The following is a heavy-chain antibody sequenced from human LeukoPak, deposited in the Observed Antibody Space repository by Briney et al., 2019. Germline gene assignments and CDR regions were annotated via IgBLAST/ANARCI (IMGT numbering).Heavy chain of an antibody. Sequence: GRSLRLSCAASGFTFSSYGMHWVRQAPGKGLEWVAVISYDGSNKYYADPVKGRFTISRDNSKNTLYLQMNSLRVEDTAVYYCAKDLGYMVRGVSGAWGADYWGQGTLVTVSS. V-gene: IGHV3-30*18. D-gene: IGHD3-10*01. CDR1: GFTFSSYG. CDR2: ISYDGSNK. CDR3: AKDLGYMVRGVSGAWGADY. J-gene: IGHJ4*02.